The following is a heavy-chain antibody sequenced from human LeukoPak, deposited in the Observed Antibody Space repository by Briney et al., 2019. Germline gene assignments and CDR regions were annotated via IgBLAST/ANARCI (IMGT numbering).Heavy chain of an antibody. CDR3: AEDWMSTIINYFDY. CDR2: ISGSGGST. J-gene: IGHJ4*02. V-gene: IGHV3-23*01. CDR1: GFTFSNYA. Sequence: PGGSLKLSCVASGFTFSNYAMSWVRQTPGKGLEWVSSISGSGGSTHYADSVKGRFTISRDNSKNILYLQMNSLRAEDTAVYYCAEDWMSTIINYFDYWGQGTLVTVSS. D-gene: IGHD5-12*01.